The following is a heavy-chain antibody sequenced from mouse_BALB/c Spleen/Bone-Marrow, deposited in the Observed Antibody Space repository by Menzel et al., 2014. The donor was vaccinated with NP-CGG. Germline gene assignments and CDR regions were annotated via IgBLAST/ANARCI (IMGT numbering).Heavy chain of an antibody. CDR1: GFNIKDTY. Sequence: VQLQQSGAELVKPGASVKLSCTASGFNIKDTYMHWVKQRPEQGLEWIGRIDPANGNIKYDPKFQGRATVTADTSSSTAYLQRSSLTSEDTAVYYCARYYYRTMDYWGQGTSVTVSS. D-gene: IGHD1-1*01. CDR3: ARYYYRTMDY. V-gene: IGHV14-3*02. J-gene: IGHJ4*01. CDR2: IDPANGNI.